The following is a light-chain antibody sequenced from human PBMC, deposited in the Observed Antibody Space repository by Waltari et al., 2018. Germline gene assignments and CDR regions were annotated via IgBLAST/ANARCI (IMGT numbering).Light chain of an antibody. CDR2: KAS. Sequence: DIQMTQSPSPLSASVGDRVTITCRASQSIGSWLAWYQQKAGKAPKLLIYKASSLEGGVPARFSGSGSGTEFTLTISSLQPDDFATYYCQQYDSLWTFGQGTKVEIK. V-gene: IGKV1-5*03. CDR3: QQYDSLWT. J-gene: IGKJ1*01. CDR1: QSIGSW.